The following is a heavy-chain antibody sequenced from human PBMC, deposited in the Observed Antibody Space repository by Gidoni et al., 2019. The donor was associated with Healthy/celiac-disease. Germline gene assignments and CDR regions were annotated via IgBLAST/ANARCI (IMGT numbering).Heavy chain of an antibody. CDR2: INAGNGNT. V-gene: IGHV1-3*01. J-gene: IGHJ6*02. Sequence: QVQLVQSGAEVKKPGASVKVSCKASGYTFTSYAMHWVRQAPGQRLEWMGWINAGNGNTKYSQKFQGRVTITRDTSASTAYMELSSLRSEDTAVYYCARDLSAIPTGGMDVWGQGTTVTVSS. CDR3: ARDLSAIPTGGMDV. CDR1: GYTFTSYA. D-gene: IGHD7-27*01.